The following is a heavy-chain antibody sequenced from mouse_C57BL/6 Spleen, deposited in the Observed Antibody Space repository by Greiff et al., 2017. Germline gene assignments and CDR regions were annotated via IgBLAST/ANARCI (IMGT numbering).Heavy chain of an antibody. CDR2: IGPENGDT. V-gene: IGHV14-4*01. Sequence: VQLKQSGAELVRPGASVKLSCTASGFTFKDYYMHWVQQSPEQGLEWIGWIGPENGDTEYASKFQGKATITADTTSNTAYLQLSSLTSEDTAVYYCTPIGWLLRRAYWGQGTLVTVSA. D-gene: IGHD2-3*01. CDR3: TPIGWLLRRAY. CDR1: GFTFKDYY. J-gene: IGHJ3*01.